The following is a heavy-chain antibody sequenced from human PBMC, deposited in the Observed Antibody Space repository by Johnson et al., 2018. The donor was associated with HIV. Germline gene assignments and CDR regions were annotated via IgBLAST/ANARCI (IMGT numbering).Heavy chain of an antibody. J-gene: IGHJ3*02. V-gene: IGHV3-20*04. CDR3: AREDVFGPYDAFDI. CDR2: ISWNGDRT. Sequence: VQLVESGGRVVQPGRSLRLSCAASGFTFSSYGMHWVRQAPGKGLEWVSGISWNGDRTGYADSVKGRFTISRDNAKNSLYLQMNSLRAEDTAVYYCAREDVFGPYDAFDIWGQGTMVTVSS. CDR1: GFTFSSYG. D-gene: IGHD3-3*01.